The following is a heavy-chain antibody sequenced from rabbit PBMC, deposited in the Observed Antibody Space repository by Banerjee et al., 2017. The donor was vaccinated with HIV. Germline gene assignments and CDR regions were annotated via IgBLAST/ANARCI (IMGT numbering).Heavy chain of an antibody. V-gene: IGHV1S45*01. CDR1: GFTISTTYW. J-gene: IGHJ6*01. D-gene: IGHD4-2*01. CDR2: VYTGSGVT. CDR3: ARLDVGNRDWDL. Sequence: QEQLEESGGDLVKPEGSLTLTCTASGFTISTTYWICWVRQAPGKGLEWIGYVYTGSGVTWYADWVNGRFTISKASSTTVTLKLNSLTAADTATYFCARLDVGNRDWDLWGQGTLVTVS.